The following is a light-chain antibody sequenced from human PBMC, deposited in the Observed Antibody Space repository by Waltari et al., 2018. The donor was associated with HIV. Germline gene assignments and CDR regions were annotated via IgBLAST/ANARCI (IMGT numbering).Light chain of an antibody. Sequence: EIVLTQSPGTLSLSPVERATLSCRASQSVSSSYLAWSQQKPGQAPRLLIYGASSRATGIPDRFSGSGSGTDFTLTISRLEPEDFAVYYCQQYGSSLYTFGQGTKLEIK. CDR1: QSVSSSY. CDR2: GAS. J-gene: IGKJ2*01. V-gene: IGKV3-20*01. CDR3: QQYGSSLYT.